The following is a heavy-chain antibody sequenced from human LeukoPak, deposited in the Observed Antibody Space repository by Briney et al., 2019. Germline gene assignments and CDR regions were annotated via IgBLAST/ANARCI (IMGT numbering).Heavy chain of an antibody. CDR3: AKERGRSFDY. D-gene: IGHD1-26*01. Sequence: PGGSLRLSCAASGFTFSSFSMNWVRQAPGKGLEWVSSITSSSSYIYYADSVKGRFTISRDNSKNTLYLQMNSLRAEDTAVYYCAKERGRSFDYWGQGTLVTVSS. V-gene: IGHV3-21*04. J-gene: IGHJ4*02. CDR1: GFTFSSFS. CDR2: ITSSSSYI.